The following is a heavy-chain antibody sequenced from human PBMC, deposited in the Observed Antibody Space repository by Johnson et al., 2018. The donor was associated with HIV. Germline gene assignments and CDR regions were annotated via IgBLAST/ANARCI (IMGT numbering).Heavy chain of an antibody. D-gene: IGHD3-22*01. CDR2: LRYDGDIT. Sequence: QVLLVESGGGVVQPGGSLRLSCAASGFTFSNYGMHWVRQAPGKGLEWVAFLRYDGDITYYIDSVKGRFTISRDNSKNTLYLQMNSLRTEDTAMYYCAKGQSSGYPKDAFDIWGRGTIVIVSS. CDR1: GFTFSNYG. J-gene: IGHJ3*02. CDR3: AKGQSSGYPKDAFDI. V-gene: IGHV3-30*02.